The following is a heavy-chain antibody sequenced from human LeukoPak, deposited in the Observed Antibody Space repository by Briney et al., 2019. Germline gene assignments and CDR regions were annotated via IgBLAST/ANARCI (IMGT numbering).Heavy chain of an antibody. CDR2: VFYSGGT. Sequence: SETLSLTCTISGGSTTGYFWSWIRQPPGKGPEWIGYVFYSGGTLYNPSLDSRVTISVDTSKTQFSLELTSVTAADTAVYYCAREEVGVFDYWGQGTLVTVSS. D-gene: IGHD3-3*01. CDR3: AREEVGVFDY. V-gene: IGHV4-59*12. J-gene: IGHJ4*02. CDR1: GGSTTGYF.